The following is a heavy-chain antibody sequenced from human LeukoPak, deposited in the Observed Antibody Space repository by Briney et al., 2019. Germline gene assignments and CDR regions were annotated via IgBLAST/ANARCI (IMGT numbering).Heavy chain of an antibody. CDR3: ARGTDSVIIKTTPSAYDI. D-gene: IGHD3-16*02. Sequence: SETLFLTCTVSGGSISNYYWGWIRQPLGEGLEWIGSIYYSGSTYYNSSLQSRVTISVHMSNNQFALKLSSVTAADTAVYYCARGTDSVIIKTTPSAYDIWGHGTMVTVSS. J-gene: IGHJ3*02. CDR1: GGSISNYY. V-gene: IGHV4-39*06. CDR2: IYYSGST.